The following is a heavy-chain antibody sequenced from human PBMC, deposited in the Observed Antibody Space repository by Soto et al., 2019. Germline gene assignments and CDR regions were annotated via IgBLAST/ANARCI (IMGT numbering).Heavy chain of an antibody. D-gene: IGHD6-13*01. Sequence: QVQLVESGGGLVKPGGSLRLSCAASGFTFSDYYMSWVRQAPGKGLEWVSYIGISSTNTNYPDSVKGRFTISRDNANNSLFLQMDSLRAEDTAVYYCARDSLPSRYNGMDVWGQGTTVTVSS. J-gene: IGHJ6*02. CDR2: IGISSTNT. CDR1: GFTFSDYY. CDR3: ARDSLPSRYNGMDV. V-gene: IGHV3-11*06.